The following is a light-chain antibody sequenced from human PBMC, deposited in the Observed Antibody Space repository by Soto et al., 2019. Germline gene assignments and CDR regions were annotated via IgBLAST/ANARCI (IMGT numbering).Light chain of an antibody. CDR1: QIVSSTY. CDR3: QQYGVTPPNT. J-gene: IGKJ4*01. CDR2: GAS. V-gene: IGKV3-20*01. Sequence: EIVLTQSPGTLSLSPGERATLSCRASQIVSSTYLAWFQQKAGQAPRLLIYGASTRATGIPDRFSGSESGTDFTLTISGLEPEDFALYYCQQYGVTPPNTFGGGTKVEV.